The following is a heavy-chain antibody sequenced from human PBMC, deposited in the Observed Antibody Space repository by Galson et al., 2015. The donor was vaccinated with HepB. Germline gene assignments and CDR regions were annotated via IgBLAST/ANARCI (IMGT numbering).Heavy chain of an antibody. CDR2: IKEDGRDK. CDR1: GFTFSSYW. Sequence: SLRLSCAASGFTFSSYWMTWVRQAPGKGLEWVANIKEDGRDKFHVDSVKGRFAISRDNAKDSLYLQMNSLRAEDTAVYYCARGRGRSGYDYWGQGTLVTVSS. CDR3: ARGRGRSGYDY. D-gene: IGHD3-22*01. J-gene: IGHJ4*02. V-gene: IGHV3-7*01.